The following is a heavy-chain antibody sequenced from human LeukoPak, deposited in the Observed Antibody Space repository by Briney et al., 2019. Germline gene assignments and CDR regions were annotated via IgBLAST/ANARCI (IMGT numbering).Heavy chain of an antibody. CDR2: INHSGST. CDR1: GGPFSGYY. J-gene: IGHJ4*02. D-gene: IGHD3-16*01. CDR3: ARGRRGQIDY. V-gene: IGHV4-34*01. Sequence: PSETLSLTCAVYGGPFSGYYWSWLRLPPGKGLEWIGEINHSGSTNYNPSLKSRVTISVDTSKNQFSLKLSSVTAADTAVYYCARGRRGQIDYWGQGTLVTVSS.